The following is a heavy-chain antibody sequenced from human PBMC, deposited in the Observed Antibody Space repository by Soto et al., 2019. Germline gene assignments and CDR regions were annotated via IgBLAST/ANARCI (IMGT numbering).Heavy chain of an antibody. CDR1: GGSFSGYY. D-gene: IGHD3-10*01. CDR3: ARRNPIRGINYYYGMDV. CDR2: INHSGST. J-gene: IGHJ6*02. Sequence: SETLSLTCAVYGGSFSGYYWSWIRQPPGKGLEWIGEINHSGSTNYNPSLKSRVTISVDTSKKQFSLKLSSVTAADTAVYYCARRNPIRGINYYYGMDVWGQGATVTVSS. V-gene: IGHV4-34*01.